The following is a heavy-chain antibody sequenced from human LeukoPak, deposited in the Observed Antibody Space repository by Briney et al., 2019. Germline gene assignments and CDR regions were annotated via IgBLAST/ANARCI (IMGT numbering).Heavy chain of an antibody. D-gene: IGHD1-14*01. CDR3: ARELNKPISGPFDC. Sequence: SETLSLTCEVYGGSLSGYYWSWVRQPPGKGREWIGEINHSGSTSYNPSLKSRVSMSLNTSKNQFSLKLSSVTAADSAVYYCARELNKPISGPFDCWGQGTLVTVSA. CDR1: GGSLSGYY. CDR2: INHSGST. J-gene: IGHJ4*02. V-gene: IGHV4-34*01.